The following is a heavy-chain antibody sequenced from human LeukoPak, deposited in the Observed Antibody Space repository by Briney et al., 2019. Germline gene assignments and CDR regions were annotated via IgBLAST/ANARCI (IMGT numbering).Heavy chain of an antibody. CDR2: IYYSGST. D-gene: IGHD2-15*01. J-gene: IGHJ1*01. V-gene: IGHV4-59*01. CDR3: ASTLCSGGSCYESGRIYFQH. CDR1: GGSISSYY. Sequence: PSETLSLTCTVSGGSISSYYWSWIRQPPGKGLEWIGYIYYSGSTNYNPSLKSRVTISVDTSKNQFSLKLSSVTAADTAVYYCASTLCSGGSCYESGRIYFQHWGQGTLVTVSS.